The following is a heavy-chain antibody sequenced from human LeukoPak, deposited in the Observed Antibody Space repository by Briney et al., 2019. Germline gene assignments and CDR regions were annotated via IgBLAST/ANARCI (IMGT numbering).Heavy chain of an antibody. CDR3: ARDLQGVSVSGWYGFVY. CDR1: GFTFSSYG. D-gene: IGHD6-19*01. V-gene: IGHV3-33*01. Sequence: GGSLRLSCAASGFTFSSYGMHWVRQAPGKGLEWVAVIWYDGSNKYYADSVKGRFTISRDNSKNTLYLQMNSLRAEDTAVYYCARDLQGVSVSGWYGFVYWGQGTLVTVSS. J-gene: IGHJ4*02. CDR2: IWYDGSNK.